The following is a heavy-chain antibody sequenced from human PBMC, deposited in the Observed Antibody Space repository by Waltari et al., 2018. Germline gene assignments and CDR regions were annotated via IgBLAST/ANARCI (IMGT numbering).Heavy chain of an antibody. CDR3: AGHTTVTTYVGWFDP. D-gene: IGHD4-17*01. V-gene: IGHV1-69*13. CDR1: GYTFTSYA. CDR2: IIPIFGTA. Sequence: QVQLVQSGAEVKKPGASVKVSCKASGYTFTSYAISWVRQAPGQGLAWMGGIIPIFGTANYAQKFQGRVTMTADESTSTAYMELSSLRSEDTAVYYGAGHTTVTTYVGWFDPWGQGTLVTVSS. J-gene: IGHJ5*02.